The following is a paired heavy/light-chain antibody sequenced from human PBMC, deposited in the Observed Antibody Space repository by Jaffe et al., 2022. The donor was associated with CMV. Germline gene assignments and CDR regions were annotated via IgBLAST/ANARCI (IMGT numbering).Light chain of an antibody. CDR3: QSYDSSLSGFWV. V-gene: IGLV1-40*01. J-gene: IGLJ3*02. Sequence: QSVLTQPPSVSGAPGQRVTISCTGSSSNIGAGYDVHWYQQLPGTAPKLLIYGNSNRPSGVPDRFSGSKSGTSASLAITGLQAEDEADYYCQSYDSSLSGFWVFGGGTKLTVL. CDR1: SSNIGAGYD. CDR2: GNS.
Heavy chain of an antibody. D-gene: IGHD6-19*01. J-gene: IGHJ5*02. CDR1: GFTFSSYS. Sequence: EVQLVESGGGLVQPGGSLRLSCAASGFTFSSYSMNWVRQAPGKGLEWVSYISSSSSTIYYADSVKGRFTISRDNAKNSLYLQMNSLRDEDTAVYYCARDFLTDLEQWLATSNWFDPWGQGTLVTVSS. CDR3: ARDFLTDLEQWLATSNWFDP. V-gene: IGHV3-48*02. CDR2: ISSSSSTI.